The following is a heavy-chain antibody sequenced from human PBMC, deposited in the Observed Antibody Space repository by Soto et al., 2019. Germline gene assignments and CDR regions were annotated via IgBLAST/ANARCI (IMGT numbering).Heavy chain of an antibody. Sequence: SLKVSWQASGYTFPTHGISWVRQAPGQGLEWVGWVSGYNDKTKSAQKFKGRVTMTTDTSTSTAYMELRSLRSDDTAVYYCARDFYPVAYFFDYWGQGNLVTVSS. J-gene: IGHJ4*02. V-gene: IGHV1-18*04. CDR2: VSGYNDKT. D-gene: IGHD2-21*01. CDR1: GYTFPTHG. CDR3: ARDFYPVAYFFDY.